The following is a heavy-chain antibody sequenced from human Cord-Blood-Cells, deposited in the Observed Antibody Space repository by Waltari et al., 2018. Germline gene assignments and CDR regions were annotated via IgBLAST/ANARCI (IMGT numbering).Heavy chain of an antibody. CDR1: GGSFSGYY. Sequence: QVQLQQWGAGLLKPSETLSLTCAVYGGSFSGYYWSWIRQPPGKGLEWIGEINHSESTNYNPSHKSRVTIAVDTSKNQCSLKLSSVTAADTAVYYCARGRESSSWNDNWFDPWGQGTLVTVSS. D-gene: IGHD6-13*01. J-gene: IGHJ5*02. CDR3: ARGRESSSWNDNWFDP. CDR2: INHSEST. V-gene: IGHV4-34*01.